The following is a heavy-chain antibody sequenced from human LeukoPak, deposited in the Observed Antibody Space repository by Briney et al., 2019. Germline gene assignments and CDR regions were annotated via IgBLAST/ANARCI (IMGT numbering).Heavy chain of an antibody. V-gene: IGHV3-11*01. J-gene: IGHJ4*02. CDR2: ISSSGSTI. CDR1: GFTFSDYY. CDR3: ARWAWIQWLVDRFDY. D-gene: IGHD6-19*01. Sequence: GGSLRLSCAASGFTFSDYYMSWIRQAPGKGLEWVSYISSSGSTIYYADSVKGRFTISRDNAKNSLYLQMNSLRAEDTAVYYCARWAWIQWLVDRFDYWGQGTLVTVSS.